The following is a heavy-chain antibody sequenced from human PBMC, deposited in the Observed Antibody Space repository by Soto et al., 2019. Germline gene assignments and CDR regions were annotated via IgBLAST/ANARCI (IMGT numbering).Heavy chain of an antibody. CDR3: AGTITLVRGGQAHYYXXXMXX. D-gene: IGHD3-10*01. J-gene: IGHJ6*02. Sequence: QVQLQESGPGLVKPSQTLSLTCTVSGGSISSGDYYWSWIRQPPGKGLEWIGYIYYSGSTYYNPSLKSRVTLSVDTSKNQFSLKLSSVTAADTAVYYCAGTITLVRGGQAHYYXXXMXXXXQGTT. V-gene: IGHV4-30-4*01. CDR2: IYYSGST. CDR1: GGSISSGDYY.